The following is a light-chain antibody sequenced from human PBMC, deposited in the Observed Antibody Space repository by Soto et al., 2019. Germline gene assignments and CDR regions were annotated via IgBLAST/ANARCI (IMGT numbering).Light chain of an antibody. CDR3: QHSYTTPYT. J-gene: IGKJ2*01. CDR2: AAS. V-gene: IGKV3-20*02. CDR1: QSVSSSY. Sequence: IVLTQSPGTLSLSPGERATLSCRASQSVSSSYLAWYQQKPGQAPRLLIYAASSLQSGVPSRFSGSGSGTDFTLTISSLQPEDFATYYCQHSYTTPYTFGQGTKLEI.